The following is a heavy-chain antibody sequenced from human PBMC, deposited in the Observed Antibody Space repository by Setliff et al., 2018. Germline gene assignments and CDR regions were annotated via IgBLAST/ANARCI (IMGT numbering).Heavy chain of an antibody. Sequence: GGSLRLSCAASGFTFGSYWMTWVRQAPEKGLEWVANIHQDGSERHYVDSVKGRFTISRDNAKNSLYLQMNSLRAEDTALYYCAKDTRRPLDIWGQGTMVTVSS. V-gene: IGHV3-7*03. CDR3: AKDTRRPLDI. J-gene: IGHJ3*02. CDR2: IHQDGSER. CDR1: GFTFGSYW.